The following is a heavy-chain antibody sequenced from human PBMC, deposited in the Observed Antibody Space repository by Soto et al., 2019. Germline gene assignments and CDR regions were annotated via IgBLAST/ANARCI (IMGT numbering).Heavy chain of an antibody. D-gene: IGHD3-10*01. J-gene: IGHJ6*02. CDR3: ARHGSGSYYNTYYYAMDV. V-gene: IGHV5-10-1*01. CDR1: GYSFTNYW. Sequence: GESLKISCEGSGYSFTNYWISWVRQMPGQGLEWMGRIDPSDSYTNYSPSFQGHVTISADKSITTAYLQWSSLKASDTAMYYCARHGSGSYYNTYYYAMDVWGQGTTVTVSS. CDR2: IDPSDSYT.